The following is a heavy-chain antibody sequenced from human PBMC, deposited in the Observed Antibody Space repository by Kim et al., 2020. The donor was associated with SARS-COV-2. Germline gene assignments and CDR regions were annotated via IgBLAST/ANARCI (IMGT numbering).Heavy chain of an antibody. CDR2: ISDDGGST. V-gene: IGHV3-23*01. Sequence: GESLRLSCVASGFILDTYGVTWVRQVPGKGLEWVAGISDDGGSTSYAESVRGRFTISRDNSRNTVYLQMNSLRAEDTATYSCARTVW. J-gene: IGHJ3*01. CDR3: ARTV. CDR1: GFILDTYG.